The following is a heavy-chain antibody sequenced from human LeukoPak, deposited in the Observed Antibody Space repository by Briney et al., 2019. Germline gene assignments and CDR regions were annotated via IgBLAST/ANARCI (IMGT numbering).Heavy chain of an antibody. D-gene: IGHD2-2*02. CDR1: GFTFSSYA. V-gene: IGHV3-23*01. CDR3: ARDFGRYCSSTSCYTAPFDY. J-gene: IGHJ4*02. CDR2: ITYSAGST. Sequence: GGSLRLSCAASGFTFSSYAMNWVRQAPGKGLEWVSVITYSAGSTYYADSVKGRFTISRDNSKNTLYLQMNSLRAEDTAVYYCARDFGRYCSSTSCYTAPFDYWGQGTLVTVSS.